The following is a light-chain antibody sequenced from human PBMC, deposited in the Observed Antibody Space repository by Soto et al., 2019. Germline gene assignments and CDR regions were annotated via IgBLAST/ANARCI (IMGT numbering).Light chain of an antibody. Sequence: DVVMTQSPLSLPVTLGQSASISCTSSQSLVYADGNTYLNWLQQRPGQSPRRLIYKVFNRDSGVPDRFSGSASGSEFTLTISRGEAEDIGVYYCMQTAHWPYTFGRGTKVDIK. CDR1: QSLVYADGNTY. J-gene: IGKJ2*01. CDR2: KVF. V-gene: IGKV2-30*01. CDR3: MQTAHWPYT.